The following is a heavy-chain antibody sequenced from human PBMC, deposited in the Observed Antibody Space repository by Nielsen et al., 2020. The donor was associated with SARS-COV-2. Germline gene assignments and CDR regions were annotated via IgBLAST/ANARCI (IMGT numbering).Heavy chain of an antibody. J-gene: IGHJ6*02. CDR2: IIPILDMA. Sequence: SVKVSCKASGGSFSSYAISWVRQAPGQGLEWMGRIIPILDMADYGQQFQGRLTITADKSTSTAYMELSSLRYEDTAVYYCARVKGTHGGSYLDVWGQGTAVTVSS. V-gene: IGHV1-69*04. CDR3: ARVKGTHGGSYLDV. CDR1: GGSFSSYA. D-gene: IGHD1-26*01.